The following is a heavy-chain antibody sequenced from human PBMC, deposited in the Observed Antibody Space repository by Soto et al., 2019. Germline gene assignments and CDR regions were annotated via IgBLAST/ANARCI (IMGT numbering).Heavy chain of an antibody. CDR3: ARWFPGGQYSEIESSQYGMDV. CDR2: INPNSGGT. D-gene: IGHD3-10*01. CDR1: GYTFTGYY. Sequence: QVQLVHSGAEVKKPGASVKVSCKASGYTFTGYYMHWVRQAPGQGLEWMGWINPNSGGTNYAQKFQGWVTMTRDTSNSTAHMELSSRGSDDKAVYYCARWFPGGQYSEIESSQYGMDVWGQGSTVIVSS. J-gene: IGHJ6*02. V-gene: IGHV1-2*04.